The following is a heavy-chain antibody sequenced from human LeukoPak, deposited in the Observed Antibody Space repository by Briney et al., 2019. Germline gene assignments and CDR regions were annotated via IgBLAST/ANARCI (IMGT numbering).Heavy chain of an antibody. CDR2: IYHSGST. D-gene: IGHD1-26*01. V-gene: IGHV4-61*08. CDR3: ASLSAWRFGY. J-gene: IGHJ4*02. Sequence: SQTLSLTCTVSGGSISSGGYYWSWIRQPPGKGLEWIGYIYHSGSTNYNPSLKSRVSISVDTSKNQISLRLSSVTAADTAVYHCASLSAWRFGYWGQGTLATVSS. CDR1: GGSISSGGYY.